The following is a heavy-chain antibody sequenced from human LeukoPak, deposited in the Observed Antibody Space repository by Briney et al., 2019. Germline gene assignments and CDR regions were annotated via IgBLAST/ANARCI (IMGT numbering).Heavy chain of an antibody. J-gene: IGHJ4*02. Sequence: QSGGSLRLSCAASGCGFNVYSMAWIRQAPVKGLERVAYIKSNSDTIYYADSVKGRFTISRDNAKNSLYLQMNSLRAEDTAVYYCARERGCCSGTTCYGLDYWGQGTLVTVSS. V-gene: IGHV3-48*01. D-gene: IGHD2-2*01. CDR3: ARERGCCSGTTCYGLDY. CDR1: GCGFNVYS. CDR2: IKSNSDTI.